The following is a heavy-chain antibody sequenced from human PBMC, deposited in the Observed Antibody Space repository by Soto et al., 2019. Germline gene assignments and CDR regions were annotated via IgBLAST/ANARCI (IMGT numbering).Heavy chain of an antibody. CDR1: GFTFSDYA. Sequence: PGWSLRLSCTTSGFTFSDYAISWFRQAPGKGLEWVANLKEDGSEKYYVDSVKGRFTISRDNAKNSLFLQMTGLRVDDTAVYAREERHDVIRDLLIRQRAKIWGGEPSRGTGHYPYGMDVWGQGTTVTGSS. V-gene: IGHV3-7*03. CDR3: EERHDVIRDLLIRQRAKIWGGEPSRGTGHYPYGMDV. J-gene: IGHJ6*02. CDR2: LKEDGSEK. D-gene: IGHD2-21*01.